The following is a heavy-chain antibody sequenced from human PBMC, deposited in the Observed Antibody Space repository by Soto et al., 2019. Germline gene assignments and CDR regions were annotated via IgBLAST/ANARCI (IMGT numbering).Heavy chain of an antibody. D-gene: IGHD1-26*01. CDR3: ARSRFVGATRALDY. CDR2: IYYSGST. Sequence: XGTLSLTCTVCGGSISSYYWSWIRQPPGKGLEWIGYIYYSGSTNYNPSLKSRVTISVDTSKNQFSLKLSSVTAADTAVYYCARSRFVGATRALDYWGQGTLVTASS. J-gene: IGHJ4*02. CDR1: GGSISSYY. V-gene: IGHV4-59*01.